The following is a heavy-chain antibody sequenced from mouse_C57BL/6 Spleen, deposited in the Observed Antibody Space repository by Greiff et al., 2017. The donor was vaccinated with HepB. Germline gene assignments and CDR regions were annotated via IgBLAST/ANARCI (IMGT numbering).Heavy chain of an antibody. CDR1: GFTFSDYG. D-gene: IGHD1-1*02. CDR3: ARRDYDYAMDY. CDR2: ISSGSSTI. V-gene: IGHV5-17*01. Sequence: EVKVVESGGGLVKPGGSLKLSCAASGFTFSDYGMHWVRQAPEKGLEWVAYISSGSSTIYYADTVKGRFTISRDNAKNTQFLQMTSLRSEDTAMYYCARRDYDYAMDYWGQGTSVTVSS. J-gene: IGHJ4*01.